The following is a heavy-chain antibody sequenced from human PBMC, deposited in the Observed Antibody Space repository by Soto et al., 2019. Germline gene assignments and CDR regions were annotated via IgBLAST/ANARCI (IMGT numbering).Heavy chain of an antibody. V-gene: IGHV1-2*04. CDR1: GYTFTGYY. D-gene: IGHD3-10*01. J-gene: IGHJ1*01. CDR2: INPNSGGT. CDR3: ARAYYGSGSYYNGNAEYFQH. Sequence: QVQLVQSGAEVKKPGASVKVSCNASGYTFTGYYMHWVRQDPGQGLEWMGWINPNSGGTNYAQKFQGWVTMTRDTSISTAYMELSRLRSDDTAVYYCARAYYGSGSYYNGNAEYFQHWGQGTLVTVSS.